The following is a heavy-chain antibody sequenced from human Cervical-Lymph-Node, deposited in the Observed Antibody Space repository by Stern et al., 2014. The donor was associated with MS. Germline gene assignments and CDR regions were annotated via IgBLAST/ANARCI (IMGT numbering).Heavy chain of an antibody. CDR1: AFTFSSYS. CDR3: ARRGFGEPFDY. J-gene: IGHJ4*02. V-gene: IGHV3-21*01. CDR2: ISSDGSYI. D-gene: IGHD3-10*01. Sequence: EVHLVESGGGLVKPGGSLRLSCAASAFTFSSYSMNWVRQAPGKGLEWVSSISSDGSYIYHTDSVKGRFTISRDNAKNSLYLQMNSLRAEDTAVYYCARRGFGEPFDYWGQGTLVTVSS.